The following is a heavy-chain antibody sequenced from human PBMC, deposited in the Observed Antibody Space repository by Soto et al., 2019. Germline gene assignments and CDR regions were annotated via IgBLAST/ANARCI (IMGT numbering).Heavy chain of an antibody. J-gene: IGHJ4*02. D-gene: IGHD3-9*01. CDR3: SKDHDIFTGYSTPFDY. CDR2: ISGSGGST. Sequence: EVQLLESGGGLVQPGGSLRLSCAASGFTFSSYAMSWVRQAPGMGLEWVSAISGSGGSTYYPDSVKGRFTISRDNSKNTLYLQMNSLRAEDTAAYYFSKDHDIFTGYSTPFDYWGQGTLVTFSS. CDR1: GFTFSSYA. V-gene: IGHV3-23*01.